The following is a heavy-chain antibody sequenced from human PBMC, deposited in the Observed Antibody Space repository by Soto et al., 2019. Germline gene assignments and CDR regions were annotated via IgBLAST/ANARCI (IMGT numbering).Heavy chain of an antibody. V-gene: IGHV5-51*01. CDR3: ARRRFLEWPFATWFDP. CDR1: GYSFTSYW. Sequence: PGESLKISCKGSGYSFTSYWIGWVRQMPGKGLEWMGIIYPGDSDTRYSPSFQGQVTISADKSISTAYLQWSSLKASDTAMYYCARRRFLEWPFATWFDPWGQGTLVTVSS. CDR2: IYPGDSDT. D-gene: IGHD3-3*01. J-gene: IGHJ5*02.